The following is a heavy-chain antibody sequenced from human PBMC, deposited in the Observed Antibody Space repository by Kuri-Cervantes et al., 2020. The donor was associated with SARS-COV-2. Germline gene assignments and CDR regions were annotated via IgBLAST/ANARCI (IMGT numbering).Heavy chain of an antibody. CDR1: GGSISSYY. V-gene: IGHV4-4*07. CDR2: IYTSGST. D-gene: IGHD6-19*01. CDR3: ARHGSSSSGWNFNWFDP. J-gene: IGHJ5*02. Sequence: SETLSLTCTVSGGSISSYYWSWIRQPAGKGLEWIGRIYTSGSTYYNPSLKSRVTISVDTSKNQFSLKLSSVTAADTAVYYCARHGSSSSGWNFNWFDPWGQGTLVTVSS.